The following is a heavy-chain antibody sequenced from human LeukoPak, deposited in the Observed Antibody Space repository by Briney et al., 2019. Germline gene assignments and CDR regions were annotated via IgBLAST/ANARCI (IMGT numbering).Heavy chain of an antibody. CDR3: ARQGSVAGTGGSDY. CDR1: GYSISSGYY. V-gene: IGHV4-38-2*01. J-gene: IGHJ4*02. CDR2: IYHSGST. Sequence: SETLSLTCAVSGYSISSGYYWGWIRQPPGRGLEWIGSIYHSGSTYYNPSLKSRVTISVDTSKNQFSLKLSSVTAADTAVHYCARQGSVAGTGGSDYWGQGTLVTVSS. D-gene: IGHD6-19*01.